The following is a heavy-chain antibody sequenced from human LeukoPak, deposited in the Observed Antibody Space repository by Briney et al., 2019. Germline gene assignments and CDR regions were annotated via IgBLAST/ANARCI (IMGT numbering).Heavy chain of an antibody. CDR1: GFIVSSNY. Sequence: GGSLRLSCAASGFIVSSNYMSWVRQAPGKGLEWVSVIYGDGRTYYADSVKGRFTISRDNSKNTLYLQMNSLRAEDTAVYYCAKGPRIAVADPYYFDYWGQGPLVTVSS. V-gene: IGHV3-53*01. CDR2: IYGDGRT. J-gene: IGHJ4*02. CDR3: AKGPRIAVADPYYFDY. D-gene: IGHD6-19*01.